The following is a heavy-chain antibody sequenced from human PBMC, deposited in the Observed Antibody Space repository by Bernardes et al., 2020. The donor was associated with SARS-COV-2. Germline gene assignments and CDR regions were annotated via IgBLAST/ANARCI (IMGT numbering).Heavy chain of an antibody. Sequence: GGSLRLSCAASGFSFSDYYMSWIRQTPGKGLEWVSDISSSSTTIHYADSVKGRFTISRDNAKNSLYLQMDSLRDEDTAVYYCTSYYDLDVWGQGTTVTVSS. V-gene: IGHV3-11*04. CDR2: ISSSSTTI. J-gene: IGHJ6*02. CDR3: TSYYDLDV. CDR1: GFSFSDYY.